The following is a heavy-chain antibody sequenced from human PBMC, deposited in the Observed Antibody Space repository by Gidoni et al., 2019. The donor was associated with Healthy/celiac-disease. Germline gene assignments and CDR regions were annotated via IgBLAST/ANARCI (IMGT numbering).Heavy chain of an antibody. CDR3: ARQSMNPDY. V-gene: IGHV3-11*06. CDR2: ISRSSSYT. D-gene: IGHD3-22*01. J-gene: IGHJ4*02. Sequence: QVQLVESGGGVVKPGGSLRHSCAASGFTFSDCYMSWIRQAPGKGLELVAYISRSSSYTNYADSVKGRFTISRDNANNSLYLQMNSLRAEDTAVYYCARQSMNPDYCGQGTLVTVSS. CDR1: GFTFSDCY.